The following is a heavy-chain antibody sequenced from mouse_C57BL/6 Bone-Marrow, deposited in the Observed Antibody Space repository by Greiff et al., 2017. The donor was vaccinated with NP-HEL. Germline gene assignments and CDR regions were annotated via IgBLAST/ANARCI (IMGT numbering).Heavy chain of an antibody. Sequence: EVQLVESGGGLVQPKGSLKLSCAASGFSFNTYAMNWVRQAPGKGLEWVARIRSKSNNYATYYADSVKDRFTISRDDSESMLYLQMNNLKTEDTAMYYCVREGYYGSSYGAMDYWGQGTSVTVSS. CDR3: VREGYYGSSYGAMDY. J-gene: IGHJ4*01. D-gene: IGHD1-1*01. V-gene: IGHV10-1*01. CDR1: GFSFNTYA. CDR2: IRSKSNNYAT.